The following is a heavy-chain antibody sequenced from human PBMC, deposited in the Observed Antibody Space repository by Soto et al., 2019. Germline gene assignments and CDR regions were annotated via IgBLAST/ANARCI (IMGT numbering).Heavy chain of an antibody. J-gene: IGHJ5*02. CDR3: ARVVSTVTTRWFDP. V-gene: IGHV4-30-4*01. CDR1: GGCISSGEYY. D-gene: IGHD4-4*01. CDR2: IYYSGST. Sequence: SETMALTCTVSGGCISSGEYYWSWIRQPPGKGLEWIGYIYYSGSTYYNPSLKSRVTISVDTSKNQFSLKLSSVTAADTAVYYCARVVSTVTTRWFDPWGQGTLVTVSS.